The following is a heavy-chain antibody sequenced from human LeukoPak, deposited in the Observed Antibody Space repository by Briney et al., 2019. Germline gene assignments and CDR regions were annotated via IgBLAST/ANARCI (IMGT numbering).Heavy chain of an antibody. CDR3: ARGAWATRLGS. D-gene: IGHD2-15*01. CDR1: GESLNSYY. V-gene: IGHV4-34*01. Sequence: SETLSLTCAVYGESLNSYYWSWVRQPPGEGLEWLGEIYESGTTEYNPSLKSRVTISMVPSKQQFSLSLSSVTAADTAVYYCARGAWATRLGSWGLGTPVIVSS. CDR2: IYESGTT. J-gene: IGHJ4*02.